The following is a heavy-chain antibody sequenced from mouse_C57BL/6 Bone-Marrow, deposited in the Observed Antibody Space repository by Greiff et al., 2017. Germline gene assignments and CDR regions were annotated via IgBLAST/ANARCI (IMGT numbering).Heavy chain of an antibody. CDR2: IDPSDSYT. Sequence: VQLQQPGAELVRPGTSVKLSCKASGYTFTSYWMHWVKQRPGQGLEWIGVIDPSDSYTNYNQKFKGKATLTVDTSSSTAYMQLSSLTSEDSAVYYCARAYSYGSDDYWGQGTTLTVSS. CDR1: GYTFTSYW. J-gene: IGHJ2*01. D-gene: IGHD1-1*01. V-gene: IGHV1-59*01. CDR3: ARAYSYGSDDY.